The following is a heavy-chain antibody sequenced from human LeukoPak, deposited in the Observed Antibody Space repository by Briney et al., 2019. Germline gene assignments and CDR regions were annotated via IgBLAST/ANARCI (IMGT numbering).Heavy chain of an antibody. J-gene: IGHJ6*03. CDR1: GGSISSYY. CDR2: IWYSGST. D-gene: IGHD3-10*01. CDR3: AGDYYGSGRTGYYYMDV. V-gene: IGHV4-59*01. Sequence: SETLSLTCTVSGGSISSYYWSWIRQPPGKGLEWVGYIWYSGSTNYNPSLKRRVTISLDTSKNQFSLKLSSVTAADTAVYYCAGDYYGSGRTGYYYMDVWGKGTTVTISS.